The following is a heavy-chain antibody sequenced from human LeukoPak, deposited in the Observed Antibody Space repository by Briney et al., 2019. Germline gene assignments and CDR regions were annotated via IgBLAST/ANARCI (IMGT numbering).Heavy chain of an antibody. CDR3: ARGLYYDILTGYSPYYYYYMDV. CDR2: IIPILGIA. V-gene: IGHV1-69*02. D-gene: IGHD3-9*01. CDR1: GGAFSSYT. J-gene: IGHJ6*03. Sequence: SVKVSCKASGGAFSSYTISWVRQAPGQGLEWMGRIIPILGIANYAQKFQGRVTITADKSTSTAYMELSSLRSEDTAVYYCARGLYYDILTGYSPYYYYYMDVWGKGTTVTVSS.